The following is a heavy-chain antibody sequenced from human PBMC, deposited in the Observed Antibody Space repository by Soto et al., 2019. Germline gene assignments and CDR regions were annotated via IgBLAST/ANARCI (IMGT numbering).Heavy chain of an antibody. V-gene: IGHV3-30*03. CDR3: AGDRGGDCGNNRCYFRADY. CDR1: GFPFSSYC. CDR2: ISDTGSSH. Sequence: GGSLRLSCVVSGFPFSSYCMHWVRQAPGKGLECVAVISDTGSSHYYAASVEGRFAISRENSKKTLSLHMDRLRVEDTAVYCCAGDRGGDCGNNRCYFRADY. D-gene: IGHD2-2*01. J-gene: IGHJ4*01.